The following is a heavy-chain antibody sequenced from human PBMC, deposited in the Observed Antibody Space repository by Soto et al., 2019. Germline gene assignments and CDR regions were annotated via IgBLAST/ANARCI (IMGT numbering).Heavy chain of an antibody. CDR3: AMRSTEGAYYYMDV. J-gene: IGHJ6*03. CDR1: GFTFTSYY. D-gene: IGHD2-2*01. Sequence: GASVKVSCKASGFTFTSYYMQWVRQAPGQGLEWMGIINPSGGTTTYAQNFQDRVTMTRDTSTSTVYMELSSLRSEDTAVYYCAMRSTEGAYYYMDVWGKGTTVTVSS. V-gene: IGHV1-46*03. CDR2: INPSGGTT.